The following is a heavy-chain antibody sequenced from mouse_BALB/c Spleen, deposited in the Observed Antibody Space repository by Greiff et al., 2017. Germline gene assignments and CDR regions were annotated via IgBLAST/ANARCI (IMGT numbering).Heavy chain of an antibody. CDR2: ISSGSSTI. D-gene: IGHD1-1*01. CDR1: GFTFSSFG. CDR3: ARSGDYGSSYWYFDV. Sequence: EVKVVESGGGLVQPGGSRKLSCAASGFTFSSFGMHWVRQAPEKGLEWVAYISSGSSTIYYADTVKGRFTISRDNPKNTLFLQMTSLRSEDTAMYYCARSGDYGSSYWYFDVWGAGTTVTVSS. J-gene: IGHJ1*01. V-gene: IGHV5-17*02.